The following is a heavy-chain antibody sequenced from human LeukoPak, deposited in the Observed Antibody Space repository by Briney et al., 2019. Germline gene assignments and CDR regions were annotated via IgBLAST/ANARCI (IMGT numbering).Heavy chain of an antibody. CDR1: GYTFTSYD. Sequence: ASVKVSCKASGYTFTSYDINWVRQATGQGLEWMGWMNPNSGNTGYAQKFQGRVTTTRNTSISTAYMELSSLRSEDTAVYYCARRDTWIQSYRYYGMDVWGQGTTVTVSS. CDR3: ARRDTWIQSYRYYGMDV. J-gene: IGHJ6*02. V-gene: IGHV1-8*01. D-gene: IGHD5-18*01. CDR2: MNPNSGNT.